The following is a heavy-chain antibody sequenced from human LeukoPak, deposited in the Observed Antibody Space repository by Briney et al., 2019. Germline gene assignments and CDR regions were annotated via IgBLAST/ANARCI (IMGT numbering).Heavy chain of an antibody. Sequence: PGGSPRLSCAASGFTFSSYGLHWVRQAPGKGLEWVAVISYDGSNKYYADSVKGRFTISRDNSKNTLYLQMNSLRAEDTAVYYRATLTGGDYWGQGTLVTVSS. D-gene: IGHD1-26*01. CDR1: GFTFSSYG. J-gene: IGHJ4*02. CDR3: ATLTGGDY. V-gene: IGHV3-30*03. CDR2: ISYDGSNK.